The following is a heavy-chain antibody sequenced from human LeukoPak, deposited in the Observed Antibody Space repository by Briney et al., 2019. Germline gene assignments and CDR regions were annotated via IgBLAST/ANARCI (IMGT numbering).Heavy chain of an antibody. CDR1: GGTFSSYA. J-gene: IGHJ6*03. V-gene: IGHV1-69*05. CDR2: IIPIFGTA. CDR3: ARGERNYYYYYVDV. Sequence: SVKVSCKASGGTFSSYAISWVRRAPGQGLEWMGGIIPIFGTANYAQKFQGRVTITTDESTSTAYMELSSLRSEDTAVYYCARGERNYYYYYVDVWGKGTTVTVSS.